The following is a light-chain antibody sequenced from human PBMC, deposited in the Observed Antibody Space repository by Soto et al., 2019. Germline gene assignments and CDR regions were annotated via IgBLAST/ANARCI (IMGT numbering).Light chain of an antibody. Sequence: EIVMTQSPATLSVSPGVRATLSCRASQSVSSNLAWYQQKPGQAPRLLIYDASTRATGIPARFSGSGSGTEFTLTISSLQSEDFAIYYCQHFNDWPYTFGQGTKVDIK. CDR1: QSVSSN. J-gene: IGKJ2*01. CDR3: QHFNDWPYT. CDR2: DAS. V-gene: IGKV3-15*01.